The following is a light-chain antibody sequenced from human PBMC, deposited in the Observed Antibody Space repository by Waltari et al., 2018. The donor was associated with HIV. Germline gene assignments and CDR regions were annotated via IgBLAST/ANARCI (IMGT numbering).Light chain of an antibody. Sequence: QSVLTPPPSASETPGQRVTISCSVRRSAFGSTAVTWYQQLPGTAPKLLIYSNYHRPSGVPDRFSGSKSGTSASLAISGLQSEDEADYYCATWDDSLNGRVFGGGTKLTVL. V-gene: IGLV1-44*01. CDR1: RSAFGSTA. J-gene: IGLJ3*02. CDR2: SNY. CDR3: ATWDDSLNGRV.